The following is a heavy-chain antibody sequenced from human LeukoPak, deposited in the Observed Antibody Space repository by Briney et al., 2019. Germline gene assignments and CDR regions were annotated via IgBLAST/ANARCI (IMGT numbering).Heavy chain of an antibody. J-gene: IGHJ5*02. Sequence: PGGSLRLSCAASGFTFSSYAMSWVRQAPGKGLEWVSAISGSGGSTYYADSVKGRFTISRDNSRNTLYLQMNSLRAEDTAVYYCARSLMGGPIFLEVWFDPWGQGTLVTVSS. D-gene: IGHD3-3*01. CDR3: ARSLMGGPIFLEVWFDP. CDR2: ISGSGGST. CDR1: GFTFSSYA. V-gene: IGHV3-23*01.